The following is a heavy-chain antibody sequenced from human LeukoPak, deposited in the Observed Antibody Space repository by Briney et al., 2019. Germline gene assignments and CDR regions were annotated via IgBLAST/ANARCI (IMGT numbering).Heavy chain of an antibody. V-gene: IGHV3-23*01. D-gene: IGHD6-19*01. CDR3: AKTPPYSSGSYYFDY. Sequence: GGSLRLSCAASGFTFSSYSMNWVRQAPGKGLEWVSAISGSGGSTYYADSVKGRFTISRDNSKNTLYLQMNSLRAEDTAVYYCAKTPPYSSGSYYFDYWGQGTLVTVSS. CDR1: GFTFSSYS. CDR2: ISGSGGST. J-gene: IGHJ4*02.